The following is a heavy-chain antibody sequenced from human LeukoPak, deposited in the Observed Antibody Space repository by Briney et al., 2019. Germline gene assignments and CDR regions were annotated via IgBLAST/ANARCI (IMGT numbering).Heavy chain of an antibody. Sequence: GGSLRLSGAASGFNFSEYYMTSLRQAPGKGLEWVSNLSSSGRYTNYADSVRGRFTISRDNAKKSLYLQMNSLRAEDTAVYYCARHSEGPVNDAFDIWGQGTKVTVSS. D-gene: IGHD2-2*01. CDR1: GFNFSEYY. V-gene: IGHV3-11*03. J-gene: IGHJ3*02. CDR2: LSSSGRYT. CDR3: ARHSEGPVNDAFDI.